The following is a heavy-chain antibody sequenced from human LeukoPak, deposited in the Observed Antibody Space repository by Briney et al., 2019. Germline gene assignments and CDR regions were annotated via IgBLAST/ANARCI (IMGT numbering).Heavy chain of an antibody. J-gene: IGHJ3*02. CDR3: ARRNILTEGEAFDM. Sequence: PSETLSLTCTVSGRSISSYYWSWVRQPPGKGLEWIGYIYYSGSTNYNPSLKSRVTISVDTSKNQFSLKLSSVTAADTAVYYCARRNILTEGEAFDMWGQGTMVTVSP. D-gene: IGHD3-9*01. V-gene: IGHV4-59*01. CDR2: IYYSGST. CDR1: GRSISSYY.